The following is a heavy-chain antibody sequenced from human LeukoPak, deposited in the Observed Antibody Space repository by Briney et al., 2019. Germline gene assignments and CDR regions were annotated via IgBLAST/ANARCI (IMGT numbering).Heavy chain of an antibody. J-gene: IGHJ4*02. D-gene: IGHD3-22*01. V-gene: IGHV4-34*01. CDR3: ARVSSINYDSGFDY. CDR1: GGSFSGYY. CDR2: INLSGST. Sequence: PSETLSLTCAVYGGSFSGYYWSWIRQPPVKGLEWIGEINLSGSTNYNPSLKSRVTISVDTSKNQFSLKLSSVTAADTAVYYCARVSSINYDSGFDYWGQGTLVTVSS.